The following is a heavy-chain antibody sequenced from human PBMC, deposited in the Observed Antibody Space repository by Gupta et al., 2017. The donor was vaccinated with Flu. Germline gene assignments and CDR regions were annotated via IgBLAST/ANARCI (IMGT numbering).Heavy chain of an antibody. CDR3: ARGGGLGDFGSGYLPTPEFDP. V-gene: IGHV4-31*03. D-gene: IGHD3-3*01. J-gene: IGHJ5*02. Sequence: QVQLQESGPGLVKPSQTLSLTCTVSGGSISSGGYYCSWIRQHPGKGLEWIGYIYYSGSTYYNPSLKSRVTIAVDTSKNQFSLKLSAVTAADTAVYYCARGGGLGDFGSGYLPTPEFDPWGHGTLITVSS. CDR2: IYYSGST. CDR1: GGSISSGGYY.